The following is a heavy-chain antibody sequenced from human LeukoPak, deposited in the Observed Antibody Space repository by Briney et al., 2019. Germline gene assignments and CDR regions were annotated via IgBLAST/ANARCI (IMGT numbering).Heavy chain of an antibody. CDR1: GASISVDGHY. V-gene: IGHV4-39*01. CDR3: ARHASGEPPRY. J-gene: IGHJ4*02. D-gene: IGHD7-27*01. Sequence: SESLSLTCIVSGASISVDGHYWAWIRWPPGKGLEWVASIHHTGTTYYNPSLKSRVTISVDRSKNQYSLQFTSVIAADTAVYYGARHASGEPPRYWGQGTLVTVSS. CDR2: IHHTGTT.